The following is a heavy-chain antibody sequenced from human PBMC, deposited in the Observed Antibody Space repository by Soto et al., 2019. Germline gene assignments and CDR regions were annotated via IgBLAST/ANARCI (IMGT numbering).Heavy chain of an antibody. CDR1: GGSISSYY. Sequence: SETLSLTCTVSGGSISSYYWSCMRQPLGKGLEWIGYIYYSGSTNYNPSLKSRVTISVDTSKNQFSLKLSSVTAADTAVYYCARDRGIYYYDSSGYYYYNWFDPWGRGTLVTVS. V-gene: IGHV4-59*01. J-gene: IGHJ5*02. CDR2: IYYSGST. D-gene: IGHD3-22*01. CDR3: ARDRGIYYYDSSGYYYYNWFDP.